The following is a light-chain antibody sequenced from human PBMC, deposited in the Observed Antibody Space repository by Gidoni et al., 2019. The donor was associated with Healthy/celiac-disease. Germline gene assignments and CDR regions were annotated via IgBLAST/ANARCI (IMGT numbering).Light chain of an antibody. CDR2: GAS. CDR3: QQYGSSPPWT. J-gene: IGKJ1*01. V-gene: IGKV3-20*01. Sequence: VLTQSPGTLSLSPGERATLSCRASQSVSSSYLAWYQQKPGQAPRLLIYGASSRATGIPDRFSGSGSGTDFTLTISRLEPEDFAVYDCQQYGSSPPWTFGQGTKVEIK. CDR1: QSVSSSY.